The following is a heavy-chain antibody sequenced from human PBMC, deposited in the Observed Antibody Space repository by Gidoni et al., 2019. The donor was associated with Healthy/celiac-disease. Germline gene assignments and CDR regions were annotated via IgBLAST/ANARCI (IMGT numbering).Heavy chain of an antibody. D-gene: IGHD3-22*01. V-gene: IGHV3-21*01. J-gene: IGHJ4*02. CDR3: ARDFGSSGPSDY. Sequence: EVQLVESGGGLVKPGGSLRLSCAASGFTFSSYSMNWVRQAPGKGLEWVSSISSSSSYIYYADSVKGRFTISRDNAKNSLYLQMNSLRAEDTAVYYCARDFGSSGPSDYWGQGTLVTVSS. CDR2: ISSSSSYI. CDR1: GFTFSSYS.